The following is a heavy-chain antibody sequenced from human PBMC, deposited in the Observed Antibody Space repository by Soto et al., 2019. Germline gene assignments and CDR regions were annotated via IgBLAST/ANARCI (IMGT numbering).Heavy chain of an antibody. CDR1: EYSFTTYW. J-gene: IGHJ4*02. D-gene: IGHD2-2*02. CDR2: IYPGDSDT. Sequence: GESLKISCQGSEYSFTTYWIGWVRQMPGQGLEWMGIIYPGDSDTRYSPSFQDQVTISADKSISTAYLQWSSLKASDTAIYYGASGGYCSGTKCYNFFDFWGQGTLVTVSS. CDR3: ASGGYCSGTKCYNFFDF. V-gene: IGHV5-51*01.